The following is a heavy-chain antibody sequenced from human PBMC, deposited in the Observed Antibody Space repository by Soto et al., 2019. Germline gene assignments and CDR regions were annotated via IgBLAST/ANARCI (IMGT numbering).Heavy chain of an antibody. D-gene: IGHD3-22*01. CDR3: ARQAGRRSMIVVPPPPDY. J-gene: IGHJ4*02. CDR2: IYPGDSDT. Sequence: PGESLKISCKGSGYSFTSYWIGWVRQMPGKGLEWMGIIYPGDSDTRYSPSFQGQVTISADKSISTAYLQWSSLKASDTAMYYCARQAGRRSMIVVPPPPDYWGQGTLVTVSS. CDR1: GYSFTSYW. V-gene: IGHV5-51*01.